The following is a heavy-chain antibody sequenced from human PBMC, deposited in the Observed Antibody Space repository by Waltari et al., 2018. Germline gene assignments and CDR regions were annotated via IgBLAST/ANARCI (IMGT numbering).Heavy chain of an antibody. CDR3: AREEYYFDY. Sequence: QVQLVESGGGVVQPGRSLRLSCAASGFTLSSYAMHWVRQAPGKGLEWMAVISYDGSKNYYADSVKGRFTISRDNSKNTLYLQMNSLRAEDTAMYFCAREEYYFDYWGQGTLVTVSS. CDR2: ISYDGSKN. V-gene: IGHV3-30-3*01. J-gene: IGHJ4*02. CDR1: GFTLSSYA. D-gene: IGHD3-10*01.